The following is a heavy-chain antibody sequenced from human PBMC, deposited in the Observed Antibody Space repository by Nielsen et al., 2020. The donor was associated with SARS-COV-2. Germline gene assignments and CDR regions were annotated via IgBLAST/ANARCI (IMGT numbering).Heavy chain of an antibody. CDR3: ARRSSGGARYQY. J-gene: IGHJ4*02. V-gene: IGHV4-39*01. CDR1: GDSIRTSTLYY. D-gene: IGHD2-15*01. CDR2: VYFSGTT. Sequence: SETLSLTCTVSGDSIRTSTLYYWGWICQSPGKGLEWIGSVYFSGTTYYNPSLKTRVDISVDTSTNQFYLKLNSVTAADTAVYYCARRSSGGARYQYWGQGILVTVS.